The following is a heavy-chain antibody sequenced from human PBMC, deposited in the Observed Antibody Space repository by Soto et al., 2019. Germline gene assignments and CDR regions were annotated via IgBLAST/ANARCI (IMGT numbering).Heavy chain of an antibody. Sequence: QVQLQESGPGLVKPSETLSLTCTVSGGSMSSYYWSWIRQPPGKGLECIGYIYYSGSTNYNPSLKSRVTISVDTSKKQFSLKLTSVTAADTAVYYWARGPTVTGYYYYMDVWGKGTTVTVSS. CDR1: GGSMSSYY. V-gene: IGHV4-59*01. D-gene: IGHD4-17*01. CDR2: IYYSGST. J-gene: IGHJ6*03. CDR3: ARGPTVTGYYYYMDV.